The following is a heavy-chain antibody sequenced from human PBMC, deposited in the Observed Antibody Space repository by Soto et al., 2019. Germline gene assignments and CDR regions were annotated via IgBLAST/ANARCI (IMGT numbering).Heavy chain of an antibody. V-gene: IGHV3-30-3*01. D-gene: IGHD2-8*01. J-gene: IGHJ6*02. Sequence: GGSLRLSCAASGFTFSSYAMHWVRQAPGKGLEWVAVISYDGSNKYYADSVKGRFTISRDNSKNTLYLQMNSLRAEDTAVYYCARDCTNGVCYTPYYHYYYGMDVWGQGTTVTVSS. CDR3: ARDCTNGVCYTPYYHYYYGMDV. CDR2: ISYDGSNK. CDR1: GFTFSSYA.